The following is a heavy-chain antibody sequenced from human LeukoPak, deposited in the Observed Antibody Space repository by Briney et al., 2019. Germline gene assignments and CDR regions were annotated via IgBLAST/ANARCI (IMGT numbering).Heavy chain of an antibody. CDR1: GFTFSSYE. V-gene: IGHV3-48*03. CDR3: ARATGYSSSWLDY. D-gene: IGHD6-13*01. CDR2: ISSSSSTI. Sequence: GGSLRLSCAASGFTFSSYEMNWVRQAPGKGLEWVSYISSSSSTIYYADSVKGRFTISRDNAKNSLYLQMNSLRAEDTAVYYCARATGYSSSWLDYWGQGTLVTVSS. J-gene: IGHJ4*02.